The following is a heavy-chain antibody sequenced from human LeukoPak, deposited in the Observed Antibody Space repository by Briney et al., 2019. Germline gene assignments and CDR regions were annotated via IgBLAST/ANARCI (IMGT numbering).Heavy chain of an antibody. CDR1: GGSISSYY. V-gene: IGHV4-4*07. CDR2: IYTSGST. Sequence: SETLSLTCTVSGGSISSYYWSWIRQPAGKVLEWIGCIYTSGSTNYNPSLKSRVTMSVDTSKNQFSLKLSYVTAADTAVYYCARSMHITMVRGVIINPSYYFDYWGQGTLVTVSS. J-gene: IGHJ4*02. D-gene: IGHD3-10*01. CDR3: ARSMHITMVRGVIINPSYYFDY.